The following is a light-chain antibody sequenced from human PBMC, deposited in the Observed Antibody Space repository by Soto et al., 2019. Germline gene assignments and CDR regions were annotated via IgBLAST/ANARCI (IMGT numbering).Light chain of an antibody. J-gene: IGKJ1*01. CDR3: QQYNNWPPDRT. CDR1: QSVGSN. V-gene: IGKV3-15*01. Sequence: EIVMTQSPATLSVSPGERATLSCRASQSVGSNLAWYQQKPGQAPWLLIYGASPRATGIPARFSGSGSGTEFTLTISSMQSEVFAIYFCQQYNNWPPDRTFGQGTKVEIK. CDR2: GAS.